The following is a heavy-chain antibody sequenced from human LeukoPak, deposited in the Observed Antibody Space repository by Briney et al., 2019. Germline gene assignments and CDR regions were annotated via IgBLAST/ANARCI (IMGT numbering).Heavy chain of an antibody. CDR2: ISYDGSNK. J-gene: IGHJ4*02. D-gene: IGHD6-13*01. CDR3: AKDYAAALDY. Sequence: PGRSLRLSCAASGFTFSSYGMHWVRQAPGNGLEWVAVISYDGSNKYYADSVKGRFTISRDNSKNTLYLQMNSLRAEDTAVYYCAKDYAAALDYWGQGTLVTVSS. V-gene: IGHV3-30*18. CDR1: GFTFSSYG.